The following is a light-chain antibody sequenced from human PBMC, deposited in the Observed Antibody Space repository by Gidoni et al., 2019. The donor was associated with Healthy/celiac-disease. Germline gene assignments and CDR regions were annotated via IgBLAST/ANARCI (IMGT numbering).Light chain of an antibody. Sequence: EIVLTQSPGTLSLSPGERATLSCRASQSVSSSYLAWYQQKPGQAPRLLIYGASSRATGIPDRFSGSGSGTDFTLTISRLEPKDFAVYYCQQYGSSFSQGTKLEIK. V-gene: IGKV3-20*01. CDR1: QSVSSSY. J-gene: IGKJ2*01. CDR3: QQYGSS. CDR2: GAS.